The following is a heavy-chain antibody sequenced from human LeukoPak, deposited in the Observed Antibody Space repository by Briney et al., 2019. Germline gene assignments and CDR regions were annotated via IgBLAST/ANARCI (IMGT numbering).Heavy chain of an antibody. CDR3: AKRDAYFDF. V-gene: IGHV3-15*01. J-gene: IGHJ4*02. CDR2: IKSKADGGTT. CDR1: GFGFTNAW. Sequence: GGSLRLSCAASGFGFTNAWMSWVRQDPGKGLEWVGRIKSKADGGTTDYATPVKGRFTISRDDSKNTLYLQMNSLKTEDTAVYYCAKRDAYFDFWGQGTLVTVST.